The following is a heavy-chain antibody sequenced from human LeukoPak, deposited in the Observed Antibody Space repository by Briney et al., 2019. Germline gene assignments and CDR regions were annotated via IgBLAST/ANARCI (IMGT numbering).Heavy chain of an antibody. CDR3: ARTNYCSSTSCYVYLDY. CDR1: GFTVSSNY. V-gene: IGHV3-66*01. D-gene: IGHD2-2*01. CDR2: IYSGGSA. Sequence: PGGSLRLSCAASGFTVSSNYMSWVRQAPGKGLEWVSVIYSGGSAYYADSVKGRFTISRDNSKNTLYPQMNSLRAEDTAVYYCARTNYCSSTSCYVYLDYWGQGTLVTVSS. J-gene: IGHJ4*02.